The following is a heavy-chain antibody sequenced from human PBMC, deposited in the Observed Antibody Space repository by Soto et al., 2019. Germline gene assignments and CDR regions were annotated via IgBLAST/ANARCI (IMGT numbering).Heavy chain of an antibody. CDR1: GFTFSNYG. CDR2: IWYDGNKK. D-gene: IGHD6-19*01. J-gene: IGHJ4*02. V-gene: IGHV3-33*01. CDR3: ARDRIAVADHFDY. Sequence: ESGGGVVQPGRSLRLSCAASGFTFSNYGMHWVRQAPGKGLEWVAVIWYDGNKKYYADSVKGRFTISRDNSKNTLYLQMNSLRAEDSAVYYCARDRIAVADHFDYWGQGTLVTVSS.